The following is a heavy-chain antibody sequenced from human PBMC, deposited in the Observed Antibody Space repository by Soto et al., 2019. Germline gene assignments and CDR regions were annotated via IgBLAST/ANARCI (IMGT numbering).Heavy chain of an antibody. J-gene: IGHJ4*02. CDR1: GYTFTSSY. D-gene: IGHD3-16*01. V-gene: IGHV1-46*01. CDR3: ARGYYPRDGYTGYGY. Sequence: ASVKVSCEASGYTFTSSYMHWVRQAPGQELERRGIINPSGGSTSYAQKFQGRVTMTRDTSTSTLYMELSSLRSEDTAVYYCARGYYPRDGYTGYGYWGQGTLVTAS. CDR2: INPSGGST.